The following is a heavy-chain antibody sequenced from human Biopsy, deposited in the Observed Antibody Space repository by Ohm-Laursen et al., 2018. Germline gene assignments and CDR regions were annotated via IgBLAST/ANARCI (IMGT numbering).Heavy chain of an antibody. CDR1: GYTFTSFG. J-gene: IGHJ6*02. V-gene: IGHV1-18*01. Sequence: SVKVSCKASGYTFTSFGITWVRQAPGQGLEWVGYIGGGNGDTKYAQKFHGRVTMTTNTTTSTDYMEMSSLRSADTAIYFCARGGSGSGYYGMDVWGQGAPVSVSS. CDR2: IGGGNGDT. CDR3: ARGGSGSGYYGMDV. D-gene: IGHD3-10*01.